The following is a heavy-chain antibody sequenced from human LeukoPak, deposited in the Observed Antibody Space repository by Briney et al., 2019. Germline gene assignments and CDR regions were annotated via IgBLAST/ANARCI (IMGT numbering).Heavy chain of an antibody. CDR3: ARGVRGITGTTGLSPFAPRPRPRSDY. J-gene: IGHJ4*02. CDR2: INHSGST. CDR1: GGSFSGYY. D-gene: IGHD1-7*01. Sequence: SETLSLTCAVYGGSFSGYYWSWIRQPPGKGLEWIGEINHSGSTNYNPSLKSRATISVDTSKNQFSLKLGSVTAADTAVYYCARGVRGITGTTGLSPFAPRPRPRSDYWGQGTLVTVSS. V-gene: IGHV4-34*01.